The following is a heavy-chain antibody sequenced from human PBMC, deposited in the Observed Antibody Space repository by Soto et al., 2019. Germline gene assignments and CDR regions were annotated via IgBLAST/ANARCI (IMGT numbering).Heavy chain of an antibody. D-gene: IGHD3-10*01. CDR3: AGRSSLASVQVYFGEISNYNWFDP. V-gene: IGHV4-39*01. CDR1: NGSIGRAIYY. CDR2: IYHSGST. J-gene: IGHJ5*02. Sequence: SETLSLTCTVSNGSIGRAIYYWGWIRQPPGKGLEWIGSIYHSGSTYYNPSLQGRVTISVDTSKNQFSLKLSSVTAADTAVYFCAGRSSLASVQVYFGEISNYNWFDPWGQGTLVTVSS.